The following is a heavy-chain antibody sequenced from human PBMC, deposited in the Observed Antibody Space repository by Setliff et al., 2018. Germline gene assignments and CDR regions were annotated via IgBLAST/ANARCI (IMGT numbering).Heavy chain of an antibody. D-gene: IGHD3-3*01. Sequence: PSETLSLTCSASGVDVIERLYYWSWVRQSPGKGLEWIGTRYYTGTTFYNPSLESRVAVSLDASEKKFSLNLRSVTTADTAVYYCARRFYPPDFFAHWGQGLLVTVSS. V-gene: IGHV4-39*01. CDR1: GVDVIERLYY. CDR2: RYYTGTT. CDR3: ARRFYPPDFFAH. J-gene: IGHJ4*02.